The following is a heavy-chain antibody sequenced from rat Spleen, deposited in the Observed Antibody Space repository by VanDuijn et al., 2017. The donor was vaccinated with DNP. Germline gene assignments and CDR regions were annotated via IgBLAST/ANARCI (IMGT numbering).Heavy chain of an antibody. CDR1: GYSISGNY. CDR3: ARWTRYFDY. V-gene: IGHV3-1*01. J-gene: IGHJ2*01. D-gene: IGHD1-7*01. Sequence: EVQLQESGSGLVKPSQSLSLTCSVTGYSISGNYWGWIRKFPGNEMEWIGHIDYSGSTNYNPSLKSRLSITRDTSKNHFLLHLNSVTTEDTATYYCARWTRYFDYWGQGIMVTVSS. CDR2: IDYSGST.